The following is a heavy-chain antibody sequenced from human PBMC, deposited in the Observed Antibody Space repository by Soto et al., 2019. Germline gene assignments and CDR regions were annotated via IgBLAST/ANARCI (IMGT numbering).Heavy chain of an antibody. V-gene: IGHV3-30*18. CDR2: ISNDGSNK. CDR1: GFTFSSYG. D-gene: IGHD4-17*01. Sequence: GGSLRLSCAASGFTFSSYGMRWVRKAPGKGLEWVAIISNDGSNKYYADSVKGRITISRDNSKNTLYLQMNSLRTEDTAVYYCAKDLDYGDFYFYGMDVWGQGTTVTVSS. CDR3: AKDLDYGDFYFYGMDV. J-gene: IGHJ6*02.